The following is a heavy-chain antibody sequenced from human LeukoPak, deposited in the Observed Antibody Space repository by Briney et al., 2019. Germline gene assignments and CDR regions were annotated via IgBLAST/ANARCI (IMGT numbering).Heavy chain of an antibody. CDR1: GFTFSSYW. Sequence: GGSLRLSCAASGFTFSSYWMSWVRQAPGKGLEWVSVIYSGGSTYYADSVKGRFTISRHNSKNTLYLQMNSLRAEDTAVYYCARGLNSFDYWGQGTLVTVSS. CDR3: ARGLNSFDY. V-gene: IGHV3-53*04. J-gene: IGHJ4*02. D-gene: IGHD4-23*01. CDR2: IYSGGST.